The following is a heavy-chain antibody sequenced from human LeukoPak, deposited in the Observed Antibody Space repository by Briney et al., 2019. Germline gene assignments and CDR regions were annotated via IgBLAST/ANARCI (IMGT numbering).Heavy chain of an antibody. CDR2: ISYDGSNK. D-gene: IGHD4-23*01. CDR3: ARDHVGNYYFDY. Sequence: GGSLRLSCAASGFTFRSYSMHWVRQAPGQGLEWGAVISYDGSNKYYADSVKGRFTISRDNSKNTLYLQMNSLRAEDTAVYYCARDHVGNYYFDYWGQGTLVTVSS. CDR1: GFTFRSYS. V-gene: IGHV3-30-3*01. J-gene: IGHJ4*02.